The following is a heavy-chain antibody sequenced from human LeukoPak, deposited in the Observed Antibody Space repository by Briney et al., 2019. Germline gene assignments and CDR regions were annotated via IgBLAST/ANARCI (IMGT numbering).Heavy chain of an antibody. CDR3: AKPDLRGYSYVRGGFDY. D-gene: IGHD5-18*01. V-gene: IGHV3-30*18. J-gene: IGHJ4*02. CDR1: GFTFSSYG. Sequence: GRSLRLSCAASGFTFSSYGMHWVRQAPGKGLEWVAVISYDGSNKYYADSVKGRFTISRDNSKNTLYLQMNSLRAEDTAVYYCAKPDLRGYSYVRGGFDYWGQGTLVTVSS. CDR2: ISYDGSNK.